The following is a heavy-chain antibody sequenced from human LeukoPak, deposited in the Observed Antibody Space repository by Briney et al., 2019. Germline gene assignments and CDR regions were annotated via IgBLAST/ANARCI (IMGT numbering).Heavy chain of an antibody. CDR3: ASERRFGESNLFDY. V-gene: IGHV4-31*03. Sequence: NPSGTLSLTCTVSGGSISSGGYYWSWIRQHPGKGLEWIGYIYYSGSTYYNPSLKSRVTISVDTSKNQFSLKLSSVTAADTAVYYCASERRFGESNLFDYWGQGTLVTVSS. D-gene: IGHD3-10*01. CDR1: GGSISSGGYY. CDR2: IYYSGST. J-gene: IGHJ4*02.